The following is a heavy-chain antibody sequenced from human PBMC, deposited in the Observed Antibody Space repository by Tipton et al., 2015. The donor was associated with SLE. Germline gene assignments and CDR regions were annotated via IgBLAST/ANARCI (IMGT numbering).Heavy chain of an antibody. Sequence: TLSLTCTVSHGSVSSDIYSWGWIRQPPGKGLEWIGYNSDSGSTNYNSSLKSRVTMSVDTSKNQFSLEVRSVTAADTAVYYCVRLRSKVLIDYWGQGTLVTVSS. V-gene: IGHV4-61*01. CDR3: VRLRSKVLIDY. J-gene: IGHJ4*02. CDR2: NSDSGST. D-gene: IGHD2-8*01. CDR1: HGSVSSDIYS.